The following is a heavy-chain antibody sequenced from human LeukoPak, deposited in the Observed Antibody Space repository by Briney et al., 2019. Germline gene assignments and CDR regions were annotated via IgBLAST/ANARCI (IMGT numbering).Heavy chain of an antibody. Sequence: SETLSLTCTVSGGSISSSSYYWGWIRQPPGTGLEWIGSIYYSGSTYYNPSLKSRVTISVDTSKNQFSLKLSSVTAADTAVYYCARVSDYVWGSYRPANYYFDYWGQGTLVTVSS. CDR2: IYYSGST. D-gene: IGHD3-16*02. CDR1: GGSISSSSYY. J-gene: IGHJ4*02. CDR3: ARVSDYVWGSYRPANYYFDY. V-gene: IGHV4-39*07.